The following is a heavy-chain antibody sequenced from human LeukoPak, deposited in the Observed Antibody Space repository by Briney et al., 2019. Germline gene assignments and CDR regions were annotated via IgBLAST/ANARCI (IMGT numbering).Heavy chain of an antibody. J-gene: IGHJ6*02. Sequence: ASVTVSFKASGYTFTSYGISWVRQAPGQGLEWMGWISAYNGNTNYAQKLQGRVTMTTDTSTSTAYMELRSLRSDDTAVYYCARGGGSSSWPNYYYYGMDVWGQGTTVTVSS. D-gene: IGHD6-13*01. V-gene: IGHV1-18*01. CDR1: GYTFTSYG. CDR3: ARGGGSSSWPNYYYYGMDV. CDR2: ISAYNGNT.